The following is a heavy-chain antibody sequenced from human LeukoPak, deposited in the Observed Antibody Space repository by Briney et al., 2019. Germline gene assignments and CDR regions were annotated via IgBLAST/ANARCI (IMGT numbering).Heavy chain of an antibody. V-gene: IGHV3-30*02. CDR1: GFTFSSYG. CDR2: IRYDGSNK. D-gene: IGHD3-22*01. CDR3: AGGIHYDSSGYPYY. J-gene: IGHJ4*02. Sequence: GGSLRLSCAASGFTFSSYGMHWVRQAPGKGLEWVAFIRYDGSNKYYADSVKGRFTISRDNSKNTLYLQMNSLRAEDTAVYYCAGGIHYDSSGYPYYWGQGALVTVSS.